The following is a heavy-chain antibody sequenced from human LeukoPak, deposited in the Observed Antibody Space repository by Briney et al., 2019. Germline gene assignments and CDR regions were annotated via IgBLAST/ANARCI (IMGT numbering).Heavy chain of an antibody. Sequence: PGGSLRLSCAASGFTFSSYGMHWVRQAPGKGLEWVAVISYDGSNKYYADSVKGRFTISRDNSKNTLYLQMNSLRAEDTAVYYCAKDLWQLERRNYMDVWGKGTTVTVSS. J-gene: IGHJ6*03. D-gene: IGHD1-1*01. CDR3: AKDLWQLERRNYMDV. V-gene: IGHV3-30*18. CDR2: ISYDGSNK. CDR1: GFTFSSYG.